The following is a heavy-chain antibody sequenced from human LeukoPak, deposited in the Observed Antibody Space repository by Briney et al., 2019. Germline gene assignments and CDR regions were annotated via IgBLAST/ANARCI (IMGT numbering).Heavy chain of an antibody. Sequence: PGGSLRLSCAASGFTFSDYPMNWIRQAPGKGLEWVSNIRATSTTLYYQDYYADFVKGRFTTSRDNAKNSLYLQMDSLRVEDTAVYYCARDTQWAFDYWGQGILVTVSS. J-gene: IGHJ4*02. D-gene: IGHD1-26*01. CDR3: ARDTQWAFDY. CDR1: GFTFSDYP. V-gene: IGHV3-48*01. CDR2: IRATSTTL.